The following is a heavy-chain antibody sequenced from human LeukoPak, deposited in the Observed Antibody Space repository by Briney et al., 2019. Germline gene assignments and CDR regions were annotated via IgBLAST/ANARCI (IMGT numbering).Heavy chain of an antibody. Sequence: GGSLRLSCATSGFPFHNYWMTWVRQAPGRGLEWLANIDQDETEKNYVDSVKGRFTIFRDNAEKSLYLRMTSLRVEDTAIYYCGRGLYGSGRRSLMAHWGPGTLVTVSS. D-gene: IGHD3-10*01. V-gene: IGHV3-7*03. CDR1: GFPFHNYW. CDR2: IDQDETEK. CDR3: GRGLYGSGRRSLMAH. J-gene: IGHJ4*02.